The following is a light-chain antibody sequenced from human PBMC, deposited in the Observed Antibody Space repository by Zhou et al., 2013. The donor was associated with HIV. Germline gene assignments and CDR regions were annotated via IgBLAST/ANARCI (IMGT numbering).Light chain of an antibody. CDR1: QSVRSNY. V-gene: IGKV3-20*01. CDR2: GAS. Sequence: EIVLTQSPGTLSLSPGERATLACRASQSVRSNYLAWYQQKPGQAPRLLIFGASIRATGIPDRFSGSGSGTEFTLTISSLQPDDFATFYCQQYDSYPLTFGGGTKVEMK. J-gene: IGKJ4*01. CDR3: QQYDSYPLT.